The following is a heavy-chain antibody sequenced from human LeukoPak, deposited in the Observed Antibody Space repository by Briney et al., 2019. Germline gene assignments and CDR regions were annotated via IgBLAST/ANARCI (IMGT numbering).Heavy chain of an antibody. Sequence: PPGGSLSLSCAASGFSFNSYWMHGVRRAPGSGLVWVSRISNDGRSTSFADSVKGRFTISRDNAKNTLYLQMNSLSAEDTAVYYCTRGREGNYGLFDSWGQGTLVTVSS. CDR1: GFSFNSYW. D-gene: IGHD3-10*01. CDR3: TRGREGNYGLFDS. J-gene: IGHJ4*02. CDR2: ISNDGRST. V-gene: IGHV3-74*01.